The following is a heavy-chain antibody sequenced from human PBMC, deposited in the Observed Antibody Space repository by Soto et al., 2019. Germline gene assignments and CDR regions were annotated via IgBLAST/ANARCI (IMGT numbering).Heavy chain of an antibody. J-gene: IGHJ5*02. Sequence: EVQLLESGGGLVQPGGSLRLPCAASGVTFNSSAMNWVRQAPGKGLEWVSTISNTGGGKFYADSVKGRFTISRDNSKNTLYLQMHSLRADDTAVYFCAIGRHKTSGSNTWFDPWGRGTLVTVSS. CDR2: ISNTGGGK. CDR1: GVTFNSSA. V-gene: IGHV3-23*01. D-gene: IGHD3-22*01. CDR3: AIGRHKTSGSNTWFDP.